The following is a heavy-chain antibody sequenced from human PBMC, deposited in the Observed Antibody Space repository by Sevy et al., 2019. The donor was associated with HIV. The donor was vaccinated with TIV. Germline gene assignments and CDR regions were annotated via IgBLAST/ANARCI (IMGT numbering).Heavy chain of an antibody. CDR1: GYSFTSYW. CDR3: ARRGIVVVPAAVGDYYYYYMDV. Sequence: GESLKISCKGSGYSFTSYWIGWVRQMPGKGLEWMGIIYPGDSDTRYSPSFQGQVTISADKSVSTAYLQWSSLKASDTAMYYCARRGIVVVPAAVGDYYYYYMDVWGKWTTVTVSS. D-gene: IGHD2-2*01. J-gene: IGHJ6*03. CDR2: IYPGDSDT. V-gene: IGHV5-51*01.